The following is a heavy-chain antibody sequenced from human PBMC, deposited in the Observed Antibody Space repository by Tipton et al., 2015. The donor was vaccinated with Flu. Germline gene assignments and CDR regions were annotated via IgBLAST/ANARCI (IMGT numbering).Heavy chain of an antibody. V-gene: IGHV3-30*18. D-gene: IGHD6-13*01. CDR2: ISYDGSNK. CDR3: AKDGPVSHSSSWYSCDY. Sequence: SLRLSCAASGFTFSSYGMHWVRQAPGKGLEWVAVISYDGSNKYYADSVKGRFTISRDNSKNTLYLQMNSLRAEDTAVYYCAKDGPVSHSSSWYSCDYWGQGTLVTVSS. J-gene: IGHJ4*02. CDR1: GFTFSSYG.